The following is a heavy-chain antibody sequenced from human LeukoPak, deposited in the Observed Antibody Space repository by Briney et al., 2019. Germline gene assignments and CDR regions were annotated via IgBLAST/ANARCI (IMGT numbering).Heavy chain of an antibody. CDR2: TYYRSKWYN. D-gene: IGHD6-19*01. Sequence: SQTLSLTCAISGDSVSSNSAAWNWIRQSPSRGLECLGRTYYRSKWYNDYAVSVKSRLTINPDTSKNKFSLQLNSVTPEDTAVYYCAREVCSGWYIYYFDYWGQGTLVIVSS. J-gene: IGHJ4*02. CDR3: AREVCSGWYIYYFDY. CDR1: GDSVSSNSAA. V-gene: IGHV6-1*01.